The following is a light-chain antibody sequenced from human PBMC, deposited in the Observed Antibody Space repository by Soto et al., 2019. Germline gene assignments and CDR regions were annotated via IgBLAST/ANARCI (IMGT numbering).Light chain of an antibody. J-gene: IGKJ3*01. CDR1: QSVSSN. Sequence: EIVMTQSPATLSVSPGERATLSCRASQSVSSNLAWSQQKPGQAPRLLIYGASTRAPGIPTRFSGSGAGTECPLSISRLQSADFALHYCHQYDNWPLFTVGTGTTVDIK. CDR2: GAS. CDR3: HQYDNWPLFT. V-gene: IGKV3-15*01.